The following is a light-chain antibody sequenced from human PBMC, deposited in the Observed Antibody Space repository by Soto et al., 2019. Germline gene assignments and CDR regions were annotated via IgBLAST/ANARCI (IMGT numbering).Light chain of an antibody. J-gene: IGLJ1*01. CDR3: LLSYSGGDSV. Sequence: QAVVTQEPSLTVSPGGPVTLTCGSSTGSVTSGHYPYWFQQKPGQAPRTLIYDTTNRLSWTPARFSGSLLGDKAALTLSGAQPEDEADYYCLLSYSGGDSVFGSGTKLTVL. CDR2: DTT. CDR1: TGSVTSGHY. V-gene: IGLV7-46*01.